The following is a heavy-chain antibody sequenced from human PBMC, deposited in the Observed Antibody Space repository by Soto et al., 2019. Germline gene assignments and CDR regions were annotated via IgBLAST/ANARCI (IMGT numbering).Heavy chain of an antibody. J-gene: IGHJ4*02. Sequence: PSETLSLTCTVSGGSVSSGSYYWSWIRQPPGKGLECIGYIYYSGSTDYNPSLKSRVTISLDASKNQFSLTVSSLTAADTAFYYCARHAYSSKWYFFDFWGQGTLVTVSS. V-gene: IGHV4-61*01. CDR1: GGSVSSGSYY. CDR2: IYYSGST. D-gene: IGHD6-13*01. CDR3: ARHAYSSKWYFFDF.